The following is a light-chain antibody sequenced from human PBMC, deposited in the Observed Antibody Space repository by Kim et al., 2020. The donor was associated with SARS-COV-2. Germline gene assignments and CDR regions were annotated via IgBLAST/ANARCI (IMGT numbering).Light chain of an antibody. CDR1: SSNIGAGYD. Sequence: QSVLTQPPSVSGAPGQRVTISCTGSSSNIGAGYDVHWYQHLPGTAPKLLIYGNSNRPSGVPDRISGSKSGTSASLAITGLQAEDEADYYCQSYDSSLSGWVFGGGTQLTVL. CDR2: GNS. V-gene: IGLV1-40*01. J-gene: IGLJ3*02. CDR3: QSYDSSLSGWV.